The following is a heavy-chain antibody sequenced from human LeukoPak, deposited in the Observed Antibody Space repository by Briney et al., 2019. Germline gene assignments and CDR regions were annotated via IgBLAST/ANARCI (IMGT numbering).Heavy chain of an antibody. CDR1: GFTFSNYW. CDR3: ARVDYDSTYYFDY. Sequence: PGGSLRLSCAASGFTFSNYWMHWVRQAPGKGLVWVSRINSDESRTNYADSVKGRFTISRDNAKNTLYLQMSSLRDEDTAVYYCARVDYDSTYYFDYWGQGTLVTVSS. D-gene: IGHD3-22*01. J-gene: IGHJ4*02. CDR2: INSDESRT. V-gene: IGHV3-74*01.